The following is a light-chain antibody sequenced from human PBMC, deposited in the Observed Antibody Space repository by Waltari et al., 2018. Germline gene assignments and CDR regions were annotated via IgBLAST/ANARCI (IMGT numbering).Light chain of an antibody. CDR2: GAS. J-gene: IGKJ2*01. CDR1: QTVNSN. Sequence: EIVMTQSPATLSVSPGERATLSCRASQTVNSNLAWYQQKPGQAPRLLIYGASTRATGIPARFSGSGSGTEFTLTISSLQSEDFAVYYCQHYYNWPRTFGQGTKLEIK. V-gene: IGKV3-15*01. CDR3: QHYYNWPRT.